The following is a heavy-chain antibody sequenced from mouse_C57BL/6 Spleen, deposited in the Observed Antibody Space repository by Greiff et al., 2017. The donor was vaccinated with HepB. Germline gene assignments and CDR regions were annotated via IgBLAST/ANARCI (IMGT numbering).Heavy chain of an antibody. CDR3: ARRQLSYYFDY. J-gene: IGHJ2*01. Sequence: QVQLQQSGAELVRPGTSVKVSCKASGYAFTNYLIEWVKQRPGQGLEWIGVINPGSGGTNYNEKFKGKATLTADKSSSTAYMQLSSLTSEDSAVYFCARRQLSYYFDYWGQGTTLTVSS. V-gene: IGHV1-54*01. CDR1: GYAFTNYL. CDR2: INPGSGGT. D-gene: IGHD3-2*02.